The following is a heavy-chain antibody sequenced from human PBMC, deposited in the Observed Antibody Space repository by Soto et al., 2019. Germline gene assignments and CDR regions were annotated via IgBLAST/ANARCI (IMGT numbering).Heavy chain of an antibody. CDR2: IIPLYGTV. CDR3: ARVRVIRGVIPSHFGL. Sequence: QAHLAQSGAEVKKPGSSVTVSCQASGGTLHSYGISWVRQAPGPGLDWMGVIIPLYGTVNYAQKFQGRVSITADKSTSTAYMDLNSLRSDDTAVYYWARVRVIRGVIPSHFGLWGQGTQVTVSS. CDR1: GGTLHSYG. D-gene: IGHD3-10*01. J-gene: IGHJ4*02. V-gene: IGHV1-69*06.